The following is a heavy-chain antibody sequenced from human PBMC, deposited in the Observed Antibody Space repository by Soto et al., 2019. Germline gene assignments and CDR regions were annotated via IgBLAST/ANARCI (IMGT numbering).Heavy chain of an antibody. J-gene: IGHJ6*02. CDR3: ARDLSGYYYGMDV. CDR2: INHSGST. CDR1: GGSFSGYF. V-gene: IGHV4-34*01. Sequence: QVHLQQWGAGLLKPSETLSLTCAVYGGSFSGYFWNWVRQPPGKGLEWIGEINHSGSTKYNPSLKSRVTLSVDTSKNQFSLRVFSVTAADTAVSYCARDLSGYYYGMDVWGQGTTVTVS.